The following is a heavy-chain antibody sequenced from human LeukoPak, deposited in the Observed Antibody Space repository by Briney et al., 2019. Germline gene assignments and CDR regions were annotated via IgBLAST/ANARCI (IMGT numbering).Heavy chain of an antibody. D-gene: IGHD6-19*01. CDR1: GFTFSSYA. Sequence: GGSLRLSCAASGFTFSSYAMHWVRQAPGKGLEWVALISYDGSNKYYADSVKGRFTISRDNSKNTLSLQMNSLRTEDTAVYYCAKVRWDNSGWYYLDYWGQGTLVTVSS. CDR3: AKVRWDNSGWYYLDY. J-gene: IGHJ4*02. V-gene: IGHV3-30*04. CDR2: ISYDGSNK.